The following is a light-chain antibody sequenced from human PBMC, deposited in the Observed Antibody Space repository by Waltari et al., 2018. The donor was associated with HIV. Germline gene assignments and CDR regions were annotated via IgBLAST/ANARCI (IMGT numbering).Light chain of an antibody. V-gene: IGKV2-28*01. CDR2: LTS. CDR3: MQALQRPLT. J-gene: IGKJ4*01. CDR1: RSLLETNGFHF. Sequence: DIVMTQSPPALVVTPGETASITCRSSRSLLETNGFHFLQWYVQKSGQSPQLLRYLTSRRASGVPDRFSGSGSGTDLTLRISRVEAEDVGVYYCMQALQRPLTFGGGTKVEI.